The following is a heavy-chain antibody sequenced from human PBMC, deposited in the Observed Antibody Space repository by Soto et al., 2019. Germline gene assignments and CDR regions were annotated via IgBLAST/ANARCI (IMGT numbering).Heavy chain of an antibody. CDR1: GYTFTRYG. CDR3: AKNGHPPYYYYGLDV. Sequence: QGHLVQSGGEVKKPGASVKVSCKASGYTFTRYGISWVRQAPGQGLEWMGWISGYNGDTNYAQNVQGRVPMTIDTSTSTAYMALTSLTSDDTAVYYCAKNGHPPYYYYGLDVWGQGTTVTVSS. J-gene: IGHJ6*02. CDR2: ISGYNGDT. D-gene: IGHD2-8*01. V-gene: IGHV1-18*01.